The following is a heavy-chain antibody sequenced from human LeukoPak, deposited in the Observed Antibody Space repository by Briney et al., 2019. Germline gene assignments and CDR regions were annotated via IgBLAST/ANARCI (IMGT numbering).Heavy chain of an antibody. Sequence: ASVKVSCKASGYTFTRYDINWVRQATGQGLEWMGWMNPKSGNTGHAQKFQGWVTMTRDTSISTAYMELSRLRSDDTAVHYCARERGSSSWYYAFDIWGQGTMVTVSS. J-gene: IGHJ3*02. V-gene: IGHV1-8*01. CDR1: GYTFTRYD. CDR2: MNPKSGNT. CDR3: ARERGSSSWYYAFDI. D-gene: IGHD6-13*01.